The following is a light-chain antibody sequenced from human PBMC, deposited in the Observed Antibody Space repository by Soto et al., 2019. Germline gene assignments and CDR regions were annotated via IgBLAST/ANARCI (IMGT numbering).Light chain of an antibody. CDR3: QPYNKWPLT. V-gene: IGKV4-1*01. CDR1: QSVFYSSNNKTY. Sequence: DIVMTQSPDSLAVSLGERATINCKSSQSVFYSSNNKTYLAWYQQKPGQPPKLLIYWASTRESGVPARFSGGGSGTEFTLTITSLQSEDFAVYYCQPYNKWPLTFGGGTKV. CDR2: WAS. J-gene: IGKJ4*01.